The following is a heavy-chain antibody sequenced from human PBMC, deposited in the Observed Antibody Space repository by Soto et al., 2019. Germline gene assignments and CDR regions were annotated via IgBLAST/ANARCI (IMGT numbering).Heavy chain of an antibody. D-gene: IGHD3-22*01. V-gene: IGHV5-51*01. Sequence: GASLKISCQGSGYSFTRYWIGWVRQMPGTGLEWMGIIYPGDSDTRYSPSFQGQVTISADKSISTAYLQWSSLKASDTAMDYCARQGQYYYDSSGYLNWFDPWGQGTLVTVSS. CDR1: GYSFTRYW. CDR3: ARQGQYYYDSSGYLNWFDP. CDR2: IYPGDSDT. J-gene: IGHJ5*02.